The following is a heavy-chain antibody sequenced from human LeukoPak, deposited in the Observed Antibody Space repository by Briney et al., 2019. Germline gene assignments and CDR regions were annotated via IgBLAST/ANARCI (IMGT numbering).Heavy chain of an antibody. CDR3: ARTYSSFDY. CDR1: GFTFSGYW. V-gene: IGHV3-74*03. J-gene: IGHJ4*02. CDR2: INTDGSTT. Sequence: GGSLRLSCAASGFTFSGYWMHWVRQAPGKGLVWVSRINTDGSTTTYADSVKGRFTISRDNANSTLYPQMNSLRAEDTAVYYCARTYSSFDYWGQGTLVTVSS. D-gene: IGHD6-19*01.